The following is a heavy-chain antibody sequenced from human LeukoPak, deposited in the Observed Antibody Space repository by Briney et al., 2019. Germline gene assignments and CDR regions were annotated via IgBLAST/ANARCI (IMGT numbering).Heavy chain of an antibody. Sequence: NPGGSLRLSCAVSGFTFNNYWMNWIRQPPGKGLEWIGEINHSGSTNYNPSLKSRVTISVDTSKNQFSLKLSSVTAADTAVYYCARGFHSGGVYYYYYMDVWGKGTTVTVSS. D-gene: IGHD3-10*01. V-gene: IGHV4-34*01. J-gene: IGHJ6*03. CDR3: ARGFHSGGVYYYYYMDV. CDR1: GFTFNNYW. CDR2: INHSGST.